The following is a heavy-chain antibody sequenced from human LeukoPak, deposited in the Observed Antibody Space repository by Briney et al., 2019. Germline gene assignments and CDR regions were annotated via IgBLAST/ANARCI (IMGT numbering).Heavy chain of an antibody. CDR3: ARGGGYDYYFDY. D-gene: IGHD5-12*01. CDR2: IYYSGST. Sequence: SETLSLTCTVSGGSISSYYWSWIRQPPGKGLEWIGYIYYSGSTNYNPSLKSRVTMSVDTSKNQFSLKLSSVTAADTAVYYCARGGGYDYYFDYWGQGTLVTVSS. CDR1: GGSISSYY. V-gene: IGHV4-59*12. J-gene: IGHJ4*02.